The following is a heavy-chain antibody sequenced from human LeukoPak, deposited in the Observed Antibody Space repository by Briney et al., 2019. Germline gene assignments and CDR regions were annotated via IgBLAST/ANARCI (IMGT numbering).Heavy chain of an antibody. CDR3: ASGGYSYGFDY. CDR1: GGSISSGGYS. CDR2: VYHNGNT. D-gene: IGHD5-18*01. V-gene: IGHV4-30-2*01. J-gene: IGHJ4*02. Sequence: PSQTLSLTCAVSGGSISSGGYSWSWIRQPPGKGLEWIGYVYHNGNTYYSPSLKSRVTISVDRSKNQLSLKLSSVTAADTAMYYCASGGYSYGFDYWGQGTLVTVSS.